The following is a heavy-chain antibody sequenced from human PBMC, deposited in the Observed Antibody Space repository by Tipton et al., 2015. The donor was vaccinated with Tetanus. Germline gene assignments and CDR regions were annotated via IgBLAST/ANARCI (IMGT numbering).Heavy chain of an antibody. CDR3: ARTTTNDYYYYGMDV. CDR2: IYPGDSDT. J-gene: IGHJ6*02. CDR1: GYSFTSYW. D-gene: IGHD4-17*01. V-gene: IGHV5-51*01. Sequence: MQLVQSGAEVKKPGESLKTSCKGSGYSFTSYWIGWVRQMPGKGLEWMGIIYPGDSDTRYSPSFQGRVTISADKSISTAYLQWSSLKASDTAMYYCARTTTNDYYYYGMDVWGQGTTVTVSS.